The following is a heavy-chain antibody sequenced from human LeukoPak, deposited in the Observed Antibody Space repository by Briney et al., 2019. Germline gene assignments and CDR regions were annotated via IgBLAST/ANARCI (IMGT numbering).Heavy chain of an antibody. Sequence: GGSLRLSCAASGFTFSSYAMSWVRQAPGKGLEWVSDVSGSGGSTYYADSVKGRFTISRDNSKNTLNLQANSLRAEDTAVYYCAKEGGLMERRGGFDIWGQGTMVTVSS. J-gene: IGHJ3*02. CDR3: AKEGGLMERRGGFDI. CDR2: VSGSGGST. CDR1: GFTFSSYA. D-gene: IGHD1-1*01. V-gene: IGHV3-23*01.